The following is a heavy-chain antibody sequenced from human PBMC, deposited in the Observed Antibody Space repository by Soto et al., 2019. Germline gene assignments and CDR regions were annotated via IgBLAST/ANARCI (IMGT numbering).Heavy chain of an antibody. Sequence: EVQLVESGGGLVQPGGSLRLSCAASGFTFSSYDMNWVRQAPGKGLEWLSYISSSGDTKNYADSVQGRFTISRDSAKNSLYLQMNSLRTEDTAVYYCARGTIVGATFTYWGQGTLVTVSS. CDR1: GFTFSSYD. V-gene: IGHV3-48*03. J-gene: IGHJ4*02. D-gene: IGHD1-26*01. CDR3: ARGTIVGATFTY. CDR2: ISSSGDTK.